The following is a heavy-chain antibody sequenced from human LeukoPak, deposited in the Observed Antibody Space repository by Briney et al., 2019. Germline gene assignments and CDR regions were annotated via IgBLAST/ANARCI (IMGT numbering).Heavy chain of an antibody. CDR1: GFTFSSYG. J-gene: IGHJ4*02. CDR2: IHTGNGDT. Sequence: PGGSLRLSCAASGFTFSSYGMHWVRQAPGQAPEWVGWIHTGNGDTKYSQAFQGRVTTARDTPATTAFMELSSLRSEDTAVYYCARDAAGLLDYWGQGTLVTVSS. D-gene: IGHD6-25*01. V-gene: IGHV1-3*04. CDR3: ARDAAGLLDY.